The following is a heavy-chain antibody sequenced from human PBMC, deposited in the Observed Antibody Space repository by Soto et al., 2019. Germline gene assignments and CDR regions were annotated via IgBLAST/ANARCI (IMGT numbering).Heavy chain of an antibody. CDR3: AGSTNSGVTLEY. D-gene: IGHD1-26*01. Sequence: SETLSLTCTVSGVPIRSYFWSWVRQPPGKGLEWIGCIYYTADTKYSPSLKSRATISADPYKKQFSLRLDTVTAADTALYYCAGSTNSGVTLEYWDPGALAT. CDR2: IYYTADT. V-gene: IGHV4-59*01. J-gene: IGHJ4*02. CDR1: GVPIRSYF.